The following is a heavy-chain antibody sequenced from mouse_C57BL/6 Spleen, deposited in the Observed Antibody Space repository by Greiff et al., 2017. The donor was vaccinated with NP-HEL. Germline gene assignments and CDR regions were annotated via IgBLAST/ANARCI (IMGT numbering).Heavy chain of an antibody. Sequence: DVQLVESGGGLVKPGGSLKLSCAASGFTFSSYAMSWVRQTPEKRLEWVATISDGGSYTYYPDNVKGRFTISRDNAKNNLYLQMSHLKSEDTAMYYCARDLNFDYWGQGTTLTVSS. CDR1: GFTFSSYA. V-gene: IGHV5-4*01. CDR2: ISDGGSYT. J-gene: IGHJ2*01. CDR3: ARDLNFDY.